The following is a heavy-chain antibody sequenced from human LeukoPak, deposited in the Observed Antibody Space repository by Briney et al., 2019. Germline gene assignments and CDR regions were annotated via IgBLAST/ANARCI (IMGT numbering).Heavy chain of an antibody. Sequence: SETLSLTCTVSGGSISSYYWSWIRQPPGKGLEWIGYIYYSGSTNYNPSLKSRVTISVDTSKNQFSLELSSVTAADTAVYYCAGASYDSSGVHWGQGTLVTVSS. CDR1: GGSISSYY. CDR3: AGASYDSSGVH. D-gene: IGHD3-22*01. CDR2: IYYSGST. J-gene: IGHJ4*02. V-gene: IGHV4-59*01.